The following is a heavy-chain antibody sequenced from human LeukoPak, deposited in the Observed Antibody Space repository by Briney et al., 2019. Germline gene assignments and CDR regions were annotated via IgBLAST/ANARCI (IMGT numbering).Heavy chain of an antibody. V-gene: IGHV1-69*13. CDR1: GGTFSSYA. CDR3: ATENYDFWSGYY. D-gene: IGHD3-3*01. CDR2: IIPIFGTA. J-gene: IGHJ4*02. Sequence: SVKVSCKASGGTFSSYAISWVRQAPGQGLEWMGGIIPIFGTANYAQKFQGRVTITADESTSTAYMELSSLRSEDTAVYNCATENYDFWSGYYWGQGTLVTVSS.